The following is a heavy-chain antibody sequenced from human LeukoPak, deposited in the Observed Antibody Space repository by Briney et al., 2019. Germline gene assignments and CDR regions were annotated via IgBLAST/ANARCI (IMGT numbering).Heavy chain of an antibody. CDR2: IYHSGRT. CDR1: GYSISSGYY. J-gene: IGHJ6*03. Sequence: SSETLSLTCTVSGYSISSGYYWGWIRQPPGKGLEWIGSIYHSGRTYYNPSLKSRVTISVDTSKNQFSLKLSSVTAADTAVYYCARIQWTDYYYMDVWGEGTSVTISS. D-gene: IGHD6-19*01. V-gene: IGHV4-38-2*02. CDR3: ARIQWTDYYYMDV.